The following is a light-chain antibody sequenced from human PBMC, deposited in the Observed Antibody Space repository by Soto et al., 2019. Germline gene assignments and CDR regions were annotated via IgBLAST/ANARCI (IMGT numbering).Light chain of an antibody. Sequence: QPVLTQSPSASASLGASVKLTCTLSSGHINYAIAWHQQQSEKGPRYLMKLNSDGSHSKGDGIPDRYSGSSSGAERYLTISSLQSEYEADYYCQTWGSGIVVFGGGTKVTVL. CDR1: SGHINYA. V-gene: IGLV4-69*01. J-gene: IGLJ2*01. CDR3: QTWGSGIVV. CDR2: LNSDGSH.